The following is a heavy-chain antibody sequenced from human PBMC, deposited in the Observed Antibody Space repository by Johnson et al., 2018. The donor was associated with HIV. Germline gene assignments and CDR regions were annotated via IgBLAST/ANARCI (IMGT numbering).Heavy chain of an antibody. Sequence: VQLVESGGGVVQPGRSLRLSCVGSGFTFSTNWMHWVRQAPGKGLVWVSRINSDGSSTSYADSVKGRFTISRYNSKNTLYLQMNSLRTEDTAVYYCARVSLAYSYGYDAFDILGQGTMVTVSS. CDR1: GFTFSTNW. CDR2: INSDGSST. CDR3: ARVSLAYSYGYDAFDI. J-gene: IGHJ3*02. V-gene: IGHV3-74*02. D-gene: IGHD5-18*01.